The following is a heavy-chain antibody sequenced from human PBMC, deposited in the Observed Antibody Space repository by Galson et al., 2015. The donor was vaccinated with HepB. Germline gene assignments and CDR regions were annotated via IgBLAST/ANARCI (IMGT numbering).Heavy chain of an antibody. D-gene: IGHD3-10*01. V-gene: IGHV3-30*04. J-gene: IGHJ4*02. Sequence: SLRLSCAASGFTFSNYPMHWVRHTPGKGLEWVAVILFDGSNKYYADSVKGRFTISRDNSRNTLYLQMTSLRVEDTAVYYCVRDPYYGDIPKFDYWGQGTLVTVSA. CDR1: GFTFSNYP. CDR3: VRDPYYGDIPKFDY. CDR2: ILFDGSNK.